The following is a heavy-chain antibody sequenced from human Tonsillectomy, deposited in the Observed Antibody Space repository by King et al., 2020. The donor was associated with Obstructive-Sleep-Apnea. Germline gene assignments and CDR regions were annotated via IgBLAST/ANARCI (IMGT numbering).Heavy chain of an antibody. Sequence: VQLQESGPGLVKPSETLSLTCTVSGGSISSYYWSWIRQPPGKGLEWIGYIYYSGSTNYNPSLKSRGTISVDTSKNQFSLKLSAVTAADTAVYYCARVHNGRWAATFLGMDVWGQGTTVTVSS. CDR3: ARVHNGRWAATFLGMDV. D-gene: IGHD2-15*01. J-gene: IGHJ6*02. CDR2: IYYSGST. CDR1: GGSISSYY. V-gene: IGHV4-59*01.